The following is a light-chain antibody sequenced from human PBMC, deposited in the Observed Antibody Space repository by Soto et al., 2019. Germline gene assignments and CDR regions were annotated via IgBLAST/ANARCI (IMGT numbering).Light chain of an antibody. Sequence: EIVLTQSPGTLSLSPGERASLSCRASQDITKTYLAWYQQKPGQAPRLLIYGASIRATGIPDRFSGSGSGTDFTLTISRLEPEDFAVYYCQQYGGSPPVTFGQGTRLEIK. CDR1: QDITKTY. V-gene: IGKV3-20*01. CDR3: QQYGGSPPVT. CDR2: GAS. J-gene: IGKJ5*01.